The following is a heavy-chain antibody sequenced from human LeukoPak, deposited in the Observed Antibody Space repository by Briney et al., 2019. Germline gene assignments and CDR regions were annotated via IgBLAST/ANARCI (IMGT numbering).Heavy chain of an antibody. V-gene: IGHV3-48*03. CDR3: ARGDPHADL. Sequence: GGSLRLSCAASGFDLGTYEMNWVRQAPGKGLEWIADITISGHTKNYADSVKGRFTISRDNARTSLYLQMNSLRVEDTGVYYCARGDPHADLWGQGTLVTVSS. CDR2: ITISGHTK. CDR1: GFDLGTYE. J-gene: IGHJ5*02.